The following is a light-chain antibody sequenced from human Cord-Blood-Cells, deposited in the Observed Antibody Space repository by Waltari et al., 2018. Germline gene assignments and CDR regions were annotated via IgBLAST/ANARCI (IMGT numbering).Light chain of an antibody. CDR3: QQRSNWPLT. V-gene: IGKV3-11*01. J-gene: IGKJ3*01. CDR1: QSVSSY. CDR2: DAS. Sequence: EIVLTQSPATLSLSPGERATLSCSASQSVSSYLAWYQQKPGQAPRLLIYDASNRATGIPARFSGSVAGTDFTLTISSLEPEDFAVYYCQQRSNWPLTCGPGTKVEIK.